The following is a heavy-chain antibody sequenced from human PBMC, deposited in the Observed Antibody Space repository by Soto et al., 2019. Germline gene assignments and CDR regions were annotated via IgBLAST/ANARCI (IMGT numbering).Heavy chain of an antibody. Sequence: SETLSLTCTVSGGSISSGGYYWNWIRQHPGKGLELIAYFYFTGTTYYNPSLKSRVTISIDRSNNQFSLMLSFVTAADTAVYYCARDLRLDSWGPGTLVTVSS. CDR2: FYFTGTT. CDR3: ARDLRLDS. V-gene: IGHV4-31*03. CDR1: GGSISSGGYY. J-gene: IGHJ4*02. D-gene: IGHD2-21*02.